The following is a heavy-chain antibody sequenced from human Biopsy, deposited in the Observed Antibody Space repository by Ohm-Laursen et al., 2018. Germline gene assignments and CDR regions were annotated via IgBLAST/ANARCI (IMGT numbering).Heavy chain of an antibody. V-gene: IGHV4-59*01. J-gene: IGHJ3*02. Sequence: SETLSLTWSVSGGSMTGYEWSRIRLAPGKGLEWIGYIYYSGGTKYNPSLASRVTFSVDMSKSQFSLKLYSVTAADTAVYYCARVEAGTYDALDIWGQGALVAVSA. D-gene: IGHD1-26*01. CDR3: ARVEAGTYDALDI. CDR1: GGSMTGYE. CDR2: IYYSGGT.